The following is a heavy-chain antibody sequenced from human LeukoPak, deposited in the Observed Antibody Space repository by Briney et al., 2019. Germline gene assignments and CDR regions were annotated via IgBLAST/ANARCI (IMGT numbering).Heavy chain of an antibody. CDR2: MNPNSGNT. D-gene: IGHD6-6*01. Sequence: ASVKVSCKASGYTFISYDINWVRQATGQGLEWMGWMNPNSGNTGYAQKFQGRVTMTRNTSISTAYMELSSLRSEDTAVYYCARVYSSSNYYFDYWGQGTLVTVSS. CDR3: ARVYSSSNYYFDY. CDR1: GYTFISYD. V-gene: IGHV1-8*01. J-gene: IGHJ4*02.